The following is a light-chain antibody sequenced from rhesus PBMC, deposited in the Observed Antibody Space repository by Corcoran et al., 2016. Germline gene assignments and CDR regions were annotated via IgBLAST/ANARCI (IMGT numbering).Light chain of an antibody. J-gene: IGKJ2*01. V-gene: IGKV2-78*01. CDR2: LAS. Sequence: IVMTQTPLSLPVTPGEPASISCRSSQSLLDRYGDTHLHWYLQKPGQSPPPLIYLASNRASGVPDRFSGSGAGTDFTLKISRVEAEDVGMYYCVQTLQTPFSFGQGTKVEIK. CDR3: VQTLQTPFS. CDR1: QSLLDRYGDTH.